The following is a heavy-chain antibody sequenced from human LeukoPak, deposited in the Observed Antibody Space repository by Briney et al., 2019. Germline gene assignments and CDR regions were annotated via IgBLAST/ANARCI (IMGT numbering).Heavy chain of an antibody. Sequence: GGSLRLSCAPCGFTLSSYWMSWVPEAPERGLEWVANIKQDGSEKYYVDSVKGRFTISRDNAKNSLYLQMNSLRAEDTAVYYCARDLVVVTGISDYWGQGTLVTVSS. CDR3: ARDLVVVTGISDY. V-gene: IGHV3-7*01. CDR2: IKQDGSEK. D-gene: IGHD2-21*02. CDR1: GFTLSSYW. J-gene: IGHJ4*02.